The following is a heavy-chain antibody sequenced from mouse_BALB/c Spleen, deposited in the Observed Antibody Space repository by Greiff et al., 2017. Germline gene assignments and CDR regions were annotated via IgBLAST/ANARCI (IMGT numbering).Heavy chain of an antibody. D-gene: IGHD1-1*02. Sequence: EVKLVESGGGLVKPGGSLKLSCAASGFTFSSYAMSWVRQTPEKRLEWVASISSGGSTYYPDSVKGRFTISRDNARNILYLQMSSLRSEDTAMYYCARELFDYFDYWGQGTTLTVSS. CDR2: ISSGGST. J-gene: IGHJ2*01. V-gene: IGHV5-6-5*01. CDR3: ARELFDYFDY. CDR1: GFTFSSYA.